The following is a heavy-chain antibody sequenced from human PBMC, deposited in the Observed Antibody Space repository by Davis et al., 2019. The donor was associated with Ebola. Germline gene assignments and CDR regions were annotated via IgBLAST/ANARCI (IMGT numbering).Heavy chain of an antibody. CDR2: ISYDGSNK. D-gene: IGHD6-6*01. V-gene: IGHV3-30*03. CDR3: ARRSHY. J-gene: IGHJ4*02. Sequence: GESLKISCVASGFTFSSVVFHWVRQAPGKGLEWVAVISYDGSNKLYADSVEGRFTISRDNSKNMVYLQMNSLRAEDTAVYYCARRSHYWGQGTLVTVSS. CDR1: GFTFSSVV.